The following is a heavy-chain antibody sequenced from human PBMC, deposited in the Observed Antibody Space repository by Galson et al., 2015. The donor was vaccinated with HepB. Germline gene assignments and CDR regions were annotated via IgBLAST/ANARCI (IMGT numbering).Heavy chain of an antibody. CDR3: ARSTHSDSSGHYLLY. D-gene: IGHD3-22*01. CDR2: INHSGNS. V-gene: IGHV4-34*01. J-gene: IGHJ4*02. CDR1: GGSFSDYF. Sequence: EALFLSYAVYGGSFSDYFWSWLRQSPGKGLGWIGEINHSGNSNYNPTLKSRVTISADTSKSQFSLKLTSVTAADTALYYCARSTHSDSSGHYLLYWGQGTLVTVSS.